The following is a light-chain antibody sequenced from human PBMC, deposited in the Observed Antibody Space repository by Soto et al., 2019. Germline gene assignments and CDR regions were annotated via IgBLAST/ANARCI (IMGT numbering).Light chain of an antibody. CDR2: EGI. CDR1: SSDVGSYKF. V-gene: IGLV2-23*01. CDR3: CSFAHSTMV. Sequence: QSALTQPASVSGSLGQSITISCTGTSSDVGSYKFVSWYQHPPRIAPKLLIYEGIKRPSGVSNRFSASKSGSTASLTISGLQAEDEADYYCCSFAHSTMVFGGGTKLTVL. J-gene: IGLJ3*02.